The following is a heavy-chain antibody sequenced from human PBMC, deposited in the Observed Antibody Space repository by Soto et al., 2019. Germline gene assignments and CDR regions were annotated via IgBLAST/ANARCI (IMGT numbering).Heavy chain of an antibody. V-gene: IGHV4-39*01. D-gene: IGHD6-25*01. CDR2: IYYSGST. J-gene: IGHJ4*02. Sequence: PLTCTVCVGPIRSSSYYWGWIRQPPGKGLEWIGSIYYSGSTYYNPSLKSRVTISVDTSKNQFSLKLSSVTAADTAVYYCARQDGYYFDYWGQGNLVTVS. CDR3: ARQDGYYFDY. CDR1: VGPIRSSSYY.